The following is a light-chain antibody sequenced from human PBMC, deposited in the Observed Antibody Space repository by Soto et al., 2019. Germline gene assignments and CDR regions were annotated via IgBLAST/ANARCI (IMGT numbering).Light chain of an antibody. CDR1: SSNIGAGYD. CDR3: QSYDSSLSGVV. V-gene: IGLV1-40*01. J-gene: IGLJ3*02. CDR2: VNN. Sequence: QSVLTQPPSVSGTPGQRVTISCTGSSSNIGAGYDVHWYQPLPGTAPKLLIFVNNNRPSGVPDRFSGSKSGTSASLAITGLQAEDEADYYCQSYDSSLSGVVFGGGTQLTVL.